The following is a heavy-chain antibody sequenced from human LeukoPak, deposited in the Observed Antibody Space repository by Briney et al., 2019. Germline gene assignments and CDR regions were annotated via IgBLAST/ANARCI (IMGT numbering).Heavy chain of an antibody. CDR3: ARHGGSVVIVPFDY. J-gene: IGHJ4*02. CDR2: IYYSGST. V-gene: IGHV4-39*01. CDR1: GGSISSRNYI. Sequence: PSETLSLTCTVSGGSISSRNYIWGWIRQSPGKGLEWIGSIYYSGSTYYHPSLKSRVSISVDTPKNQFSLKLTSVTAADTAVYYCARHGGSVVIVPFDYWGQGTLVTVSS. D-gene: IGHD3-16*01.